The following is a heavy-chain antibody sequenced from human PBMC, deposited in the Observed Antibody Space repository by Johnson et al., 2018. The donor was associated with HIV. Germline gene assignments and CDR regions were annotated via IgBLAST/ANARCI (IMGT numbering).Heavy chain of an antibody. CDR1: GFTFSSYA. Sequence: QVQLVESGGGVVQPGRSLRLSCAASGFTFSSYAMHWVRQAPGKGLEWVAVISYDGSNKYYADSVKGRFTISRDNSKNTLYLQMNSLRAEDTAVYYCARVSDDYGGNPAAWGAFDIWGQGTMVTVSS. D-gene: IGHD4-23*01. V-gene: IGHV3-30-3*01. CDR3: ARVSDDYGGNPAAWGAFDI. CDR2: ISYDGSNK. J-gene: IGHJ3*02.